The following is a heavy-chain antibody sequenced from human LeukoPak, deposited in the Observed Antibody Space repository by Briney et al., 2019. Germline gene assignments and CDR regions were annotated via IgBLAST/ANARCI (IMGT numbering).Heavy chain of an antibody. D-gene: IGHD4-11*01. V-gene: IGHV3-23*01. CDR2: ISGSGGST. Sequence: GSLRLSCAASGFTFSSYAMRWVRQAPGQGLEWVSAISGSGGSTYYADSVKGRFTISRDNSKNTLYLQMNSLRAEDTAVYYCAKVSLHISYYYCGMDVWGQGTTVTVSS. J-gene: IGHJ6*02. CDR3: AKVSLHISYYYCGMDV. CDR1: GFTFSSYA.